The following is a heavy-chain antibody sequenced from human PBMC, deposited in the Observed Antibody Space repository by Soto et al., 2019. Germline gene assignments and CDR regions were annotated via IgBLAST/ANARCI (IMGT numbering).Heavy chain of an antibody. CDR3: ARLVSAAANDY. V-gene: IGHV3-7*04. CDR2: IKRDGTEI. CDR1: GFTFSSYW. Sequence: GGSLRLSCAASGFTFSSYWMSWVRQAPGKGLEWVANIKRDGTEIYYVDSVKGRFTISRDNAKNSLYLQMNSLRAEDTAVYYCARLVSAAANDYWGQGTLVTVSS. J-gene: IGHJ4*02. D-gene: IGHD1-26*01.